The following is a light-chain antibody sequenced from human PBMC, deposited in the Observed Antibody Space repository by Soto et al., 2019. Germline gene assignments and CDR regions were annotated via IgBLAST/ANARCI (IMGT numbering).Light chain of an antibody. J-gene: IGLJ1*01. V-gene: IGLV2-11*01. Sequence: QSVLSQPPAVSGSPGQSVTISCTGTRNDVGSYDYVSWYQQHPDTVPKPMIYNVNTQPSGVPGRFSGSKSGNTASMTISGLQAEDEADYYFCSYNTVPCVFRTGTKVPVL. CDR1: RNDVGSYDY. CDR2: NVN. CDR3: CSYNTVPCV.